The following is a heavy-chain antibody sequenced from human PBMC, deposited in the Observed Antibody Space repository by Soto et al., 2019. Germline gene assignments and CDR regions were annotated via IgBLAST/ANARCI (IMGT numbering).Heavy chain of an antibody. CDR3: AKSFLNYDYVWGSYRYIYYYHYGMDV. Sequence: QVQLVESGGGVVQPGRSLRLSCAASGFTFSSYGMHWVRQAPGKGLEWVAVISYDGSNKYYADSVKGRFTISRDNSKNTLYLQMNSLRAEDTAVYYCAKSFLNYDYVWGSYRYIYYYHYGMDVWGQGTTVTVSS. CDR2: ISYDGSNK. D-gene: IGHD3-16*02. J-gene: IGHJ6*02. CDR1: GFTFSSYG. V-gene: IGHV3-30*18.